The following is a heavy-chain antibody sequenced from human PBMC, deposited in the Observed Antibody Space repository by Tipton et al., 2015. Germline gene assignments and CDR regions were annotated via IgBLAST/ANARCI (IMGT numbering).Heavy chain of an antibody. D-gene: IGHD4-17*01. CDR3: ASLLLYGDYVHGLGY. CDR1: DGSISSYY. J-gene: IGHJ4*02. CDR2: IYYSGDM. V-gene: IGHV4-59*04. Sequence: GLVKPSETLSLTCTVSDGSISSYYRSWIRQPPGKGLEWIGSIYYSGDMYYNPSLKSRVAMSVDTSNNHFSLRLTSLTASDTAVYYCASLLLYGDYVHGLGYWGRGTLVTVSS.